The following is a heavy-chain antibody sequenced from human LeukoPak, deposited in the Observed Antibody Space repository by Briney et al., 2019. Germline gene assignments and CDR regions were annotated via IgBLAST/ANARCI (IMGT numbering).Heavy chain of an antibody. Sequence: GGSLRLSCAASGFTFRSYSMNWVRQAPGKGLEWVSSISSSSSYIYYADSVKGRFTISRDNAKNSLYLQMNSLRAEDTAVYYCARARSTVAGTHYFDYWGQGTLVTVSS. V-gene: IGHV3-21*01. J-gene: IGHJ4*02. D-gene: IGHD6-19*01. CDR1: GFTFRSYS. CDR3: ARARSTVAGTHYFDY. CDR2: ISSSSSYI.